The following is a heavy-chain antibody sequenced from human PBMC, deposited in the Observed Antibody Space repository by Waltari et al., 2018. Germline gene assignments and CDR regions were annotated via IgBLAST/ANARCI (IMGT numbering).Heavy chain of an antibody. V-gene: IGHV4-38-2*02. J-gene: IGHJ5*02. CDR3: AREPDSSGYYTSYNWFDP. CDR2: IYHSGST. D-gene: IGHD3-22*01. Sequence: QVQLQESGQGLVKPSETLSLTCAVSGYSLSSGYYWGWIRQPPGKGLEWIGSIYHSGSTYYNPSLKSRVTISVDTSKNQFSLKLSSVTAADTAVYYCAREPDSSGYYTSYNWFDPWGQGTLVTVSS. CDR1: GYSLSSGYY.